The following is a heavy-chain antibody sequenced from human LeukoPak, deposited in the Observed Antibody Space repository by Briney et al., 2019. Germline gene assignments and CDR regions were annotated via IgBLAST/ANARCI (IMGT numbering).Heavy chain of an antibody. J-gene: IGHJ4*02. Sequence: ASVKVSCKASGYTFTGYYMHWVRQAPGQGLEWMGWINPNSGSTNYAQKFQGWVTMTRDTSISTAYMELSRLRSDDTAVYYCARALNYDILTGYSTAPFDYWGQGTLVTVSS. V-gene: IGHV1-2*04. CDR3: ARALNYDILTGYSTAPFDY. CDR1: GYTFTGYY. CDR2: INPNSGST. D-gene: IGHD3-9*01.